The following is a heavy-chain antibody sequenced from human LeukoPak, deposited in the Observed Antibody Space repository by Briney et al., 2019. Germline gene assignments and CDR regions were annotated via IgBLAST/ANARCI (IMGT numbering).Heavy chain of an antibody. J-gene: IGHJ5*02. CDR3: AKGAAAGRQDPNYNWFDP. CDR2: ISGSGGST. CDR1: GFTFSSYA. V-gene: IGHV3-23*01. D-gene: IGHD6-13*01. Sequence: GRSLRLSCAAAGFTFSSYAMSWVSQAPGKWLEWVSSISGSGGSTFYADSVKGRFTISRDNSKNTLYLQMNSLRAEDTALYYCAKGAAAGRQDPNYNWFDPWGQGTLVTVSS.